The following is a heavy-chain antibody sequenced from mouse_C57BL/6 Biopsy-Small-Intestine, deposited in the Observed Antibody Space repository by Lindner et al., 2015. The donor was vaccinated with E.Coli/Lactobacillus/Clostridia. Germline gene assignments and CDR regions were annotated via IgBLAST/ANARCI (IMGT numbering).Heavy chain of an antibody. CDR2: INPGSGGT. CDR3: AAGTVGDFDY. V-gene: IGHV1-54*01. CDR1: GYAFTNYL. Sequence: VQLQESGAELVRPGTSVKVSCKASGYAFTNYLIEWVKQRPGQGLEWIGVINPGSGGTNYNEKFKGKATLTADKSSSTAYMQLSSLTSEDSAVYFCAAGTVGDFDYWGQGTTLTVSS. D-gene: IGHD1-1*01. J-gene: IGHJ2*01.